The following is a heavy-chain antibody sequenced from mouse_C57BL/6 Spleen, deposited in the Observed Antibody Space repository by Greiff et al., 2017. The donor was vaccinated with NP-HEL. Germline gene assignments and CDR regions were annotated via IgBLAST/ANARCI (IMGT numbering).Heavy chain of an antibody. V-gene: IGHV1-50*01. Sequence: QVQLQQPGAELVKPGASVKLSCKASGYTFTSYWMQWVKQRPGQGLEWIGEIDPSDSYTNYNQKFKGKATLTVDTSSSTAYMQLSSLTSEDSAVYYCARPGSRHGYFDVWGTGTTVTVSS. D-gene: IGHD1-1*01. CDR3: ARPGSRHGYFDV. J-gene: IGHJ1*03. CDR2: IDPSDSYT. CDR1: GYTFTSYW.